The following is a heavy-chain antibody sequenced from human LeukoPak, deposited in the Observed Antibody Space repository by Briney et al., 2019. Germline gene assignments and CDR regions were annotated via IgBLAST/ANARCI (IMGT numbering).Heavy chain of an antibody. CDR3: ARGGYDPGSYYKGPLYYFDY. CDR1: GFTFSSYA. J-gene: IGHJ4*02. D-gene: IGHD3-10*01. V-gene: IGHV3-23*01. CDR2: ISGSGGIT. Sequence: GGSLRLSCAASGFTFSSYAMSWVRQAPGKGLEWVSAISGSGGITSYADSVKGRFTISRDNSKNTLYLQMNSLRAEDTAVYYCARGGYDPGSYYKGPLYYFDYWGQGTLVTVSS.